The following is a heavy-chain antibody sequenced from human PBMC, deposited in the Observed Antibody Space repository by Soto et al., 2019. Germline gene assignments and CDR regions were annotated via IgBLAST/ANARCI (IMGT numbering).Heavy chain of an antibody. CDR3: ARDLGAADFDY. D-gene: IGHD6-13*01. J-gene: IGHJ4*02. CDR2: IIPIFGTA. V-gene: IGHV1-69*13. Sequence: SVKFSCKASGGTFSSYAISWVRQAPGQGLEWVGGIIPIFGTANYAQKFQGRVTITADESTSTAYMELSSLRSEDTAVYYCARDLGAADFDYWGQGTLVTVSS. CDR1: GGTFSSYA.